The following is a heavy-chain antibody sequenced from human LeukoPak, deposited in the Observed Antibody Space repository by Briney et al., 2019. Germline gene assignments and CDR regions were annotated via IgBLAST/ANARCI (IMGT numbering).Heavy chain of an antibody. D-gene: IGHD6-13*01. CDR1: GYSFSGYH. CDR3: ARGFSWQQLVGWY. Sequence: ASVKVSFKASGYSFSGYHIHWVRQAPGQGLEWMGWINPKSGGTNYAQKFQGRVTMTRDTSISTAYMELSGLMSDDSAMYYCARGFSWQQLVGWYWGQGTLVTVSS. J-gene: IGHJ4*02. CDR2: INPKSGGT. V-gene: IGHV1-2*02.